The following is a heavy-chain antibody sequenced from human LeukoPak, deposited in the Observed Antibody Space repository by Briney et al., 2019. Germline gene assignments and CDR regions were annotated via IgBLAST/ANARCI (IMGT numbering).Heavy chain of an antibody. CDR2: INPNSGGT. D-gene: IGHD2-2*01. J-gene: IGHJ4*02. CDR1: GYTFTGYY. CDR3: ARDVGISYASFDY. Sequence: ASVKVSCKASGYTFTGYYMHWVRQAPGQGLEWMGWINPNSGGTNYAQKFQGRVTMTRDTSISTAYMELSRLRSDDTAVYYRARDVGISYASFDYWGQGTLVTVSS. V-gene: IGHV1-2*02.